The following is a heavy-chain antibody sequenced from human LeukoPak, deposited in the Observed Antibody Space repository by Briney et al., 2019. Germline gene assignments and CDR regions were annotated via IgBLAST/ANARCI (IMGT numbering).Heavy chain of an antibody. J-gene: IGHJ5*02. CDR3: ARHVSGRSTSCYTRCRFDP. CDR1: GGSFSGYY. CDR2: INHSGST. D-gene: IGHD2-2*02. V-gene: IGHV4-34*01. Sequence: PSETLSLTCAVYGGSFSGYYWSWIRQPPGKGLEWIGEINHSGSTNYNPSLKSRVTISVDTSKNQFSLKLSSVTAADTAVYYCARHVSGRSTSCYTRCRFDPWGQGTLVTVSS.